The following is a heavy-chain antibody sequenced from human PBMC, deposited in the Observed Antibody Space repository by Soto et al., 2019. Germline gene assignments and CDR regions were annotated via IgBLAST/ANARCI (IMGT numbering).Heavy chain of an antibody. V-gene: IGHV3-30-3*01. CDR1: GFTFSSYA. J-gene: IGHJ6*02. Sequence: PGGSLRLSCAASGFTFSSYAMHWVRQAPGKGLEWVAVISYDGSNKYYADSVKGRFTISRDNSKNTLYLQMNSLRAEDTAVYYCARVSFRGVIITFDYYYGMDVWGQGTTVTVSS. CDR2: ISYDGSNK. CDR3: ARVSFRGVIITFDYYYGMDV. D-gene: IGHD3-10*01.